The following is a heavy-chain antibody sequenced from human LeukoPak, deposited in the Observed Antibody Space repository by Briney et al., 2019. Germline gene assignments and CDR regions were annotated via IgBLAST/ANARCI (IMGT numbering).Heavy chain of an antibody. CDR3: ARARGRQLWPTYYFDY. V-gene: IGHV3-30*04. D-gene: IGHD5-18*01. Sequence: PGGSLRLSCAASGFTFSSYAMHWVRQAPGKGLEWVAVISYDGSNKYYADSVKGRFTISRDNSKNTLYLQMNSLRAEDTAVYYCARARGRQLWPTYYFDYWGQGTLVTVSS. J-gene: IGHJ4*02. CDR2: ISYDGSNK. CDR1: GFTFSSYA.